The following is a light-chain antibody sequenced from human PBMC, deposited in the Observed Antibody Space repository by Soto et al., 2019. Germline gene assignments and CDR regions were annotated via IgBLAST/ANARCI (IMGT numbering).Light chain of an antibody. CDR1: SSDVGGYNY. Sequence: QSARTQPASVSVSPGHSITISCTGTSSDVGGYNYVSWYQQHPGKGPKLMIYEVSNRPSGVSNRFSGSKSGNTATLTISGLQAEDEADYYCSSSTSTTTRVFGTGTKVTVL. CDR2: EVS. J-gene: IGLJ1*01. V-gene: IGLV2-14*03. CDR3: SSSTSTTTRV.